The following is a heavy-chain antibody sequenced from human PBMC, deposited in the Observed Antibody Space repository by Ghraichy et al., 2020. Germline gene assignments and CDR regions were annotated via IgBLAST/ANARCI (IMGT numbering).Heavy chain of an antibody. Sequence: GGSLRLSCAASGFTFSSYWMSWVRQAPGKGLEWVANIKQDGSEKYYVDSVKGRFTISRDNAKNSLYLQMNSLRAEDTAVYYCARERLRFLAYYYYGMDVWGQGTTVTVSS. D-gene: IGHD3-3*01. CDR2: IKQDGSEK. J-gene: IGHJ6*02. CDR3: ARERLRFLAYYYYGMDV. CDR1: GFTFSSYW. V-gene: IGHV3-7*03.